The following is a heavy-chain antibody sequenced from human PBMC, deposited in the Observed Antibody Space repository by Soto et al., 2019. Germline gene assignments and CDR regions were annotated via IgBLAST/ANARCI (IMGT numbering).Heavy chain of an antibody. CDR3: ARWGGAMVRGVDFDY. CDR1: GYTFTSYG. CDR2: ISAYNGNT. Sequence: GGSVKVSCKGSGYTFTSYGISWVRPAPGQGLEWMGWISAYNGNTNYAQKLQGRVTMTTDTSTSTAYMELRSLRSDDTAVYYCARWGGAMVRGVDFDYWGQGTLVTVSS. J-gene: IGHJ4*02. D-gene: IGHD3-10*01. V-gene: IGHV1-18*01.